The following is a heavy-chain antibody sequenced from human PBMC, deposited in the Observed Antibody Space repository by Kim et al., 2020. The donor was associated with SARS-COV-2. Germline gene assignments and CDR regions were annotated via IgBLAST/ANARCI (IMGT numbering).Heavy chain of an antibody. CDR3: AKGAVAYGGNAFDY. D-gene: IGHD2-15*01. J-gene: IGHJ4*02. Sequence: GGSLRLSCAASGFTFSTYAMSWVRQAPGKGLEWVSVIYSGGRSTYYADSVKGRLTISRDNSKNTLYLQMNSLRAEDTAVYYCAKGAVAYGGNAFDYWGQGALVTVSS. CDR1: GFTFSTYA. CDR2: IYSGGRST. V-gene: IGHV3-23*03.